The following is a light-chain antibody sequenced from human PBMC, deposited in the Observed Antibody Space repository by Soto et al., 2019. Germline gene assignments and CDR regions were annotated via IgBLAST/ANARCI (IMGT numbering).Light chain of an antibody. CDR1: QGIRNE. CDR3: LQDDDYPFT. V-gene: IGKV1-6*01. J-gene: IGKJ4*01. Sequence: AIQVTQSPSSLSASVGDRVTITCRASQGIRNELSWYQQKPGKAPKFLIFAASNLQSGVPSRFSGSGSDTDFTLTISSLQPEGFATYFCLQDDDYPFTFGGGTKVEIK. CDR2: AAS.